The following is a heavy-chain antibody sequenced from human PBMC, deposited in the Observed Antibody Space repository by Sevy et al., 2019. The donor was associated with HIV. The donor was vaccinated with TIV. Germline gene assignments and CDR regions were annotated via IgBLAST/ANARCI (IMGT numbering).Heavy chain of an antibody. V-gene: IGHV3-33*06. CDR3: AKDFSSQGRNCFDP. CDR2: IWYDGSNK. Sequence: GGSLRLSCAASGFTFSSYGMHWVRQAPGKGLEWVAVIWYDGSNKYYADSVKGRFTISRDNSKNTLYLQMNSLRAENTAEYYCAKDFSSQGRNCFDPWGQGTLVTVSS. D-gene: IGHD6-13*01. J-gene: IGHJ5*02. CDR1: GFTFSSYG.